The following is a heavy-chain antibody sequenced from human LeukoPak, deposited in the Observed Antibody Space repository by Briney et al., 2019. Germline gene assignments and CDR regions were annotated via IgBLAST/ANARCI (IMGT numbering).Heavy chain of an antibody. V-gene: IGHV1-8*01. J-gene: IGHJ4*02. CDR3: ARGRYYYGSGTRFDY. D-gene: IGHD3-10*01. CDR2: LNPNSGNR. CDR1: GYTFNSYD. Sequence: GASVRVSCKASGYTFNSYDINWVRQATGQGLEWMGWLNPNSGNRGYAQKFQGRVTMTRNTSISTAYMELSSLRSEDTAVYYCARGRYYYGSGTRFDYWGQGTLVTVSS.